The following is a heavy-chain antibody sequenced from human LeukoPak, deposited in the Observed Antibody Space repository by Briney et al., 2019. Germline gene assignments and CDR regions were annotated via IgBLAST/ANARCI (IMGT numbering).Heavy chain of an antibody. Sequence: SVKVSCKASGGTFSSYAISWERQAPGQGLEWMGGIIPIFGTANYAQKFQGRVTITADESTSTAYMELSSLRSEDTAVYYCARDRSDYSAGYFDYWGQGTLVTVSS. V-gene: IGHV1-69*13. CDR1: GGTFSSYA. D-gene: IGHD4-17*01. CDR3: ARDRSDYSAGYFDY. CDR2: IIPIFGTA. J-gene: IGHJ4*02.